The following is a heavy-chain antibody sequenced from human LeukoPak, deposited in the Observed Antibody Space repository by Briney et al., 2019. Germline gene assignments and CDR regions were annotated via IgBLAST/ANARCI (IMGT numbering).Heavy chain of an antibody. Sequence: GGSLRLSCAASGFDFSAYSMNWVRQAPGKGLEWVSGISWNSGSIGYADSVKGRFTISRDNAKNSLYLQMNSLRAEDTALYYCAKSAAGTLYYYYYMDVWGKGTTVTISS. J-gene: IGHJ6*03. CDR1: GFDFSAYS. CDR2: ISWNSGSI. D-gene: IGHD6-13*01. V-gene: IGHV3-9*01. CDR3: AKSAAGTLYYYYYMDV.